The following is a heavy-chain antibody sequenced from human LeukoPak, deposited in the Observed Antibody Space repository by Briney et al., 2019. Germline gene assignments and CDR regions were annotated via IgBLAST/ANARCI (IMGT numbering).Heavy chain of an antibody. CDR3: ARREGFWSGTYYYYYYGMDV. D-gene: IGHD3-3*01. J-gene: IGHJ6*04. CDR2: INHSGST. CDR1: GGSFNGYY. V-gene: IGHV4-34*01. Sequence: PSETLSLTCAVYGGSFNGYYWSWIRQPPGKGLEWIGEINHSGSTNYNPSLKSRVTISVDTSKNQFSLKLSSVTAADTAVYYCARREGFWSGTYYYYYYGMDVWGEATTVTVSS.